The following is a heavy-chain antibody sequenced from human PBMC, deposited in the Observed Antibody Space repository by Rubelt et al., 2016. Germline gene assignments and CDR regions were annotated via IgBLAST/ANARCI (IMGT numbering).Heavy chain of an antibody. D-gene: IGHD6-13*01. CDR2: INHSGST. CDR3: ARGPATAYGNLDY. J-gene: IGHJ4*02. V-gene: IGHV4-34*01. CDR1: GGSFSGYY. Sequence: QVQLQQWGAGLLKPSETLSLTCAVYGGSFSGYYWSWIRQAPGKGLEWIGEINHSGSTNYNPSLKSRVAISVDTSKNQFSLWLTSVTAADTAVYYCARGPATAYGNLDYWGQGTLVTVSS.